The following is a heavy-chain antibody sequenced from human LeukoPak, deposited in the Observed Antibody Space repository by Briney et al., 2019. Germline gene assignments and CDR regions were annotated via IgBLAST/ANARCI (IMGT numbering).Heavy chain of an antibody. V-gene: IGHV1-69*05. D-gene: IGHD3-22*01. Sequence: ASVKVSCKASGGTFSSYAISWVRQAPGQGLEWMGRIIPIFGTANYAQKFQGRVTITTDESTSTAYMELSSLRSEDTAVYYCARNYYDSSGYYWALYYMDVWGKGTTVTVSS. CDR1: GGTFSSYA. CDR3: ARNYYDSSGYYWALYYMDV. J-gene: IGHJ6*03. CDR2: IIPIFGTA.